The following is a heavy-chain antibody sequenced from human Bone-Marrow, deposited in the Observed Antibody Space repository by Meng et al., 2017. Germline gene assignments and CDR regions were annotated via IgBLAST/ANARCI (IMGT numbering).Heavy chain of an antibody. CDR1: GYTFTSYG. CDR3: ATNGEITMTPYYYYYGMDV. D-gene: IGHD3-22*01. V-gene: IGHV1-18*01. Sequence: ASVKVSCKASGYTFTSYGISWVRQAPGQGLEWMGWISAYNGNTNYAQKLQGRVTMTTDTSTSTAYMELRSLRSDDTAVYYCATNGEITMTPYYYYYGMDVWGQGTTVTVSS. CDR2: ISAYNGNT. J-gene: IGHJ6*02.